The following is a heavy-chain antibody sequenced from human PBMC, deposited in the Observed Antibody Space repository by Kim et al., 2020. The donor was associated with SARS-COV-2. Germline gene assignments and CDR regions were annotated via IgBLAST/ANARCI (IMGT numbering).Heavy chain of an antibody. CDR3: SRGAGIVVVPAAPDY. Sequence: GGSLRLSCAASGFTFSSYSMSWVRQAPGKGLEWVSSISSSSSYIYYADSVKGRFTIFRHNAKYSLYLQMNRLRDEDTAVYYCSRGAGIVVVPAAPDYWGQGTLVTV. CDR1: GFTFSSYS. V-gene: IGHV3-21*01. D-gene: IGHD2-2*01. J-gene: IGHJ4*02. CDR2: ISSSSSYI.